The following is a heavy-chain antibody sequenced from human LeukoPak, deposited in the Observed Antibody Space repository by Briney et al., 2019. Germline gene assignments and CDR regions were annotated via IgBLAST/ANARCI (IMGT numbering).Heavy chain of an antibody. V-gene: IGHV4-39*07. CDR2: IYYSGST. CDR1: GGSISGSSYY. CDR3: AREGSRGYGGLDN. D-gene: IGHD4-23*01. Sequence: SETLSLTCTVSGGSISGSSYYWGWIRQPPGKELEWIGSIYYSGSTYYNPSLKSRVTISVDTSKNQFSMKLSSLTAADTAVYYCAREGSRGYGGLDNWGQGTLVTVSS. J-gene: IGHJ4*02.